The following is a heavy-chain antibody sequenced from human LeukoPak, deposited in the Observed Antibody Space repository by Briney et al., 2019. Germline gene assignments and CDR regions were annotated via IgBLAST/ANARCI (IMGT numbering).Heavy chain of an antibody. J-gene: IGHJ5*02. Sequence: SETLSLTCAVYGGSFSGYYWSWIRQPPGKGLEWIGEINHSGSTNYNPSLKSRVTISVDTSKNQFSLKLSSVTTADTAVYYCARCFRFNDYVWGSYRPIWFDPWGQGTLVTVSS. CDR3: ARCFRFNDYVWGSYRPIWFDP. D-gene: IGHD3-16*02. CDR1: GGSFSGYY. V-gene: IGHV4-34*01. CDR2: INHSGST.